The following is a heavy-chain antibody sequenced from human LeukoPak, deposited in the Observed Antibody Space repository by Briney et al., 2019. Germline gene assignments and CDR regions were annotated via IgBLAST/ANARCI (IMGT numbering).Heavy chain of an antibody. CDR1: GGSISSYY. Sequence: SETLSLTCTVSGGSISSYYWSWIRQPPGKGLEWIGYIYYSGSTNYNPSLKSRVTISVDTSKNQFTLKLSSVTAADTAVYDCARVYSSASNDMDVWGKGTTVTVSS. CDR3: ARVYSSASNDMDV. D-gene: IGHD6-19*01. J-gene: IGHJ6*03. CDR2: IYYSGST. V-gene: IGHV4-59*01.